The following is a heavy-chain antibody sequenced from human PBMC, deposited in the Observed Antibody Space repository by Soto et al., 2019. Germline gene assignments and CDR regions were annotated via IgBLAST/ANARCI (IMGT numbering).Heavy chain of an antibody. D-gene: IGHD2-2*03. CDR3: ARLNGYCVSTNCHGYYGMDV. CDR1: GGSVSSNRYS. J-gene: IGHJ6*02. V-gene: IGHV4-39*01. Sequence: QLQLQESGPGLVKPSETLSLTCTVSGGSVSSNRYSWGWIRQSPGKGLEWIGTIYSSENTYYNPSLLSRVTISVDTSKNEFSLRLSSVTAADTAVYYCARLNGYCVSTNCHGYYGMDVWGQGTTVTVSS. CDR2: IYSSENT.